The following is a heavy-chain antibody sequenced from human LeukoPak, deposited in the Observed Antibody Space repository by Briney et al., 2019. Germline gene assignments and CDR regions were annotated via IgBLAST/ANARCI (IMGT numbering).Heavy chain of an antibody. CDR3: AKGGATVIDY. Sequence: GGSLRLSCAASGFTFSNYWMHWVRQAPGKGLVWVSRINSDGSSTTSADSVKGRFTISRDNAKNTLYLQMNSLRAEDTAVYYCAKGGATVIDYWGQATLVTVSS. D-gene: IGHD4-17*01. CDR2: INSDGSST. J-gene: IGHJ4*02. CDR1: GFTFSNYW. V-gene: IGHV3-74*01.